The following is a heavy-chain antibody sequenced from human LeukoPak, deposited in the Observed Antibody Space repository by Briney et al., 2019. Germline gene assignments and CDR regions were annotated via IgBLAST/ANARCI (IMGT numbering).Heavy chain of an antibody. J-gene: IGHJ6*03. Sequence: GGSLRLSCAASGFTFSDYRMNWVRQAPGKGLEWVSSISSRSTYIYYAASVKGRFTTSRDDAKSSLYLQMSSLRAEDTAVYYCATVDGDLPYYMNDWGKGTTVTVSS. CDR1: GFTFSDYR. CDR3: ATVDGDLPYYMND. CDR2: ISSRSTYI. D-gene: IGHD4-17*01. V-gene: IGHV3-21*04.